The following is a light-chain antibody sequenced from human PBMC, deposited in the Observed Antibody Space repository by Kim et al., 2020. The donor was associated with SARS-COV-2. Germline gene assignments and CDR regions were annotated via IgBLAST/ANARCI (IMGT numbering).Light chain of an antibody. CDR1: ELRDKY. V-gene: IGLV3-1*01. CDR2: KDS. Sequence: SYELTQPPSVSVSPGQTVTITCSGGELRDKYVSWYQQKPGQSPVLVVYKDSMRPSVIPERFSASNSGITATLTISGTQAMDEADYYCQAWDSGTVFGGGTQLTVL. J-gene: IGLJ2*01. CDR3: QAWDSGTV.